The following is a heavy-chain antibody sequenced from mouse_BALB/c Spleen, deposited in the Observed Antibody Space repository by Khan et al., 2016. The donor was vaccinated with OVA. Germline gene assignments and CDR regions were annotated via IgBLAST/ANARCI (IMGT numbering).Heavy chain of an antibody. V-gene: IGHV3-2*02. J-gene: IGHJ4*01. CDR2: ISNSGST. Sequence: EVQLQESGPGLVKPSQSLSLTCTVTGYSITSDYAWNWIRQFPGNKLEWMGYISNSGSTTYNPSLKSRISITRDTSKNQFFLQLNSVTTEDTATYYWAGELGRYYAMDYWGQGSSVTVSS. CDR1: GYSITSDYA. CDR3: AGELGRYYAMDY. D-gene: IGHD4-1*01.